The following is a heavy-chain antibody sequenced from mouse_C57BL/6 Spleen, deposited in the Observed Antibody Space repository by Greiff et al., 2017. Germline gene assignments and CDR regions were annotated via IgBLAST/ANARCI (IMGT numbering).Heavy chain of an antibody. V-gene: IGHV3-6*01. CDR3: ARYYGSSYNYAMDY. D-gene: IGHD1-1*01. CDR2: ISYDGSN. Sequence: EVKLEESGPGLVKPSQSLSLTCSVTGYSITSGYYWNWIRQFPGNKLEWMGYISYDGSNNYNPSPKNRISITRDTSKNQFFLKLNSVTTEDTATYYCARYYGSSYNYAMDYWGQGTSVTVSS. J-gene: IGHJ4*01. CDR1: GYSITSGYY.